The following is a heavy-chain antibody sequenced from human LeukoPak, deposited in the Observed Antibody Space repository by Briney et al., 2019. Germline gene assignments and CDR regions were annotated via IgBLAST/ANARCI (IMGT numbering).Heavy chain of an antibody. CDR2: IPTSGTT. V-gene: IGHV4-4*09. J-gene: IGHJ4*02. CDR3: ARRNIASDFDY. Sequence: KPSETLSLTCTVSGDSISTYYWTWIRQPPGRALEWIGYIPTSGTTDYNPSLRGRVTLSLDTSRNQFSLKLTSVTAADTADYYCARRNIASDFDYWGQGNLVTVSS. D-gene: IGHD5-18*01. CDR1: GDSISTYY.